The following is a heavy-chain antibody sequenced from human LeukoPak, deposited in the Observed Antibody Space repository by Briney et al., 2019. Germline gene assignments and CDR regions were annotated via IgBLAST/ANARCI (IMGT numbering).Heavy chain of an antibody. J-gene: IGHJ4*02. D-gene: IGHD6-6*01. CDR2: ISYDGSNK. V-gene: IGHV3-30-3*01. CDR3: ARDPGAFEYSSRGSFDY. CDR1: GFTLSSYA. Sequence: TGGCLRLSCAASGFTLSSYAMHWVRQAPGKGLEWVAVISYDGSNKYYADSVKGRFTISRDNSKNTLYLQMNSLRAEDTAVYYCARDPGAFEYSSRGSFDYWGQGTLVTVSS.